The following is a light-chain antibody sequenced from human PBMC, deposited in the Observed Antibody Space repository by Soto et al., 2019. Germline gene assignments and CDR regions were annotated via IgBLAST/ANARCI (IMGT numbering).Light chain of an antibody. V-gene: IGKV3-20*01. J-gene: IGKJ1*01. CDR3: KQYGRSLWT. Sequence: EIVLTQSPGTLSLSPGERATLSCRASQSVSSSYLAWYQQKPGQAPSLLIYGASSRATGIPDRFSGSGSGTDFTLTISRLEPEDFAVYYCKQYGRSLWTFGQGTKVEI. CDR2: GAS. CDR1: QSVSSSY.